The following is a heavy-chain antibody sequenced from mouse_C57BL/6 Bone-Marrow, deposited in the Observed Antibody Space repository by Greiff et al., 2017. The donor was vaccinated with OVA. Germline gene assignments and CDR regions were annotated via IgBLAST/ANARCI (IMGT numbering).Heavy chain of an antibody. CDR3: ARKGYDGYHWYFDV. CDR2: IDPSDSYT. D-gene: IGHD2-3*01. J-gene: IGHJ1*03. V-gene: IGHV1-59*01. Sequence: QVQLQRPGAELVRPGTSVKLSCKASGYTFTSYWMHWVKQRPGQGLEWIGVIDPSDSYTNYNQKFKGKATLTVDTSSSTAYMQLSSLTSEDSAVYYCARKGYDGYHWYFDVWGTGTTVTVSS. CDR1: GYTFTSYW.